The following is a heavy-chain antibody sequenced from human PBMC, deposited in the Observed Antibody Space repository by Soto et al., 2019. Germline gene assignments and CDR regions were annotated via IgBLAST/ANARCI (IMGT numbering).Heavy chain of an antibody. Sequence: EVQLVESGGSVVRPGGSLRLSCAASGFTFDDYGMSWVRQAPGKGLEWVSGINWNGGSTGYADSVKGRFTISRDNAKNSLYLQMNSLRAEDTALYYCARHYGSGSYYNPYDYYGMDGWGQGTTVTVSS. CDR2: INWNGGST. J-gene: IGHJ6*02. D-gene: IGHD3-10*01. CDR1: GFTFDDYG. CDR3: ARHYGSGSYYNPYDYYGMDG. V-gene: IGHV3-20*04.